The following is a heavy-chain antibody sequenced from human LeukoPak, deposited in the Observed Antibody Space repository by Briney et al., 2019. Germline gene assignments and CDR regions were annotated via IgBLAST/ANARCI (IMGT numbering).Heavy chain of an antibody. D-gene: IGHD6-19*01. CDR2: IYYSGST. CDR1: GGSISSSSYY. CDR3: ARLFQWLVPDY. Sequence: PSETLFLTCTVSGGSISSSSYYWGWIRQPPGKGLEWIGSIYYSGSTYYNPSLMSRVTISVDTSKNQFSLKLSSVTAADTAVYYCARLFQWLVPDYWGQGTLVTVSS. V-gene: IGHV4-39*01. J-gene: IGHJ4*02.